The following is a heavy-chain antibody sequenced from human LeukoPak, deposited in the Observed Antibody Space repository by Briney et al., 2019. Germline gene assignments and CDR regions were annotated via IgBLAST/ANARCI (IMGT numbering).Heavy chain of an antibody. V-gene: IGHV4-4*02. CDR3: SRESGAFSPSGY. Sequence: SETLSLPCGVSGGSISCTNWWSWVRQPPGQGLEWIGEISLTGETNYNPSLNGRVTMSLDESRNQLSLDLTSATAADTAIYYCSRESGAFSPSGYWGQGTLVIVPP. CDR1: GGSISCTNW. CDR2: ISLTGET. J-gene: IGHJ4*02. D-gene: IGHD1-26*01.